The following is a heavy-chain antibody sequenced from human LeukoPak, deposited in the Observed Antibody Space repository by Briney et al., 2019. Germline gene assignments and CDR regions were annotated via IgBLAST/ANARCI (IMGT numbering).Heavy chain of an antibody. CDR3: ARTTYGDSSFDY. V-gene: IGHV1-2*02. D-gene: IGHD4-17*01. CDR1: GYTFTGYY. CDR2: INPNSGGT. J-gene: IGHJ4*02. Sequence: SSVKVCCKASGYTFTGYYMHRVRQAPGQGIESMGWINPNSGGTNSAQRVQGRVTMTRDTSISTAYMELSRLRSDDTAVYYCARTTYGDSSFDYWGQGTLVTVSS.